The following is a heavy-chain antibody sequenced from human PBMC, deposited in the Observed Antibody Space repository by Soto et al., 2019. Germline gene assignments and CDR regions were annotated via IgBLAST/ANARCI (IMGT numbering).Heavy chain of an antibody. J-gene: IGHJ2*01. CDR3: ARYQRTVTTRGYWYFDL. V-gene: IGHV3-30-3*01. D-gene: IGHD4-4*01. CDR1: GFTFSSYA. CDR2: ISYDGSNK. Sequence: QVQLVESGGGVVQPGRSLRLSCAASGFTFSSYAMHWVRQAPGKGLEWVAVISYDGSNKYYADSVKGRFTISRDNSKNTLYLQMKSLRAEDTAVYYCARYQRTVTTRGYWYFDLWGRGTLVTVSS.